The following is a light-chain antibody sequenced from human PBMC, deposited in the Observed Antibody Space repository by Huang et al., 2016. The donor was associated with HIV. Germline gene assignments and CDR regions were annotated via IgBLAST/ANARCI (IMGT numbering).Light chain of an antibody. CDR1: QNIGSD. V-gene: IGKV3-15*01. J-gene: IGKJ4*01. CDR3: QQYNTWPFT. CDR2: GAS. Sequence: IVMTQSPAILSLSPGERATLSCRASQNIGSDLAWYQQTLGQAPRLLMYGASNRATAFPTRFSGSGSGTDLTLTISSLQSEDFAIYYCQQYNTWPFTFGGGTRLEIK.